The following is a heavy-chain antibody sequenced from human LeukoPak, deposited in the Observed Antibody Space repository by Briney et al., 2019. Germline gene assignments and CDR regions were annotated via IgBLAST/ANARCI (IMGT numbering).Heavy chain of an antibody. Sequence: GGSLRLSCAASGFTFSSYSMNWVRQAPGKGLEWVSFISSSSSSINYADSVKGRFTISRDNGKNTLYLQMNSLRAEDTAVYYCARGSTYYDSSGQVPFDYWGQGTLVTVSS. CDR2: ISSSSSSI. CDR3: ARGSTYYDSSGQVPFDY. D-gene: IGHD3-22*01. J-gene: IGHJ4*02. V-gene: IGHV3-48*01. CDR1: GFTFSSYS.